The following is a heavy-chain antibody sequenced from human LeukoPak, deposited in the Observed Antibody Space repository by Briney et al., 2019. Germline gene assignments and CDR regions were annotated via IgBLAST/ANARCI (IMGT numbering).Heavy chain of an antibody. CDR2: INHSGST. J-gene: IGHJ4*02. Sequence: PSETLSLTCAVYGGSFSGYYWSWIRQPPGKGLEWIGEINHSGSTNYNPSLKSRVTISVDTSKNQFSLKLSSVTAADTAVYYCARRNGSGSYFSDYWGQGTLVTVSS. D-gene: IGHD3-10*01. CDR3: ARRNGSGSYFSDY. CDR1: GGSFSGYY. V-gene: IGHV4-34*01.